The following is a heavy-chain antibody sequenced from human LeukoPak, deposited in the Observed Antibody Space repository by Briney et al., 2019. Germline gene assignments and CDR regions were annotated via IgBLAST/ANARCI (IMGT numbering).Heavy chain of an antibody. Sequence: GGSLRLSCAASGLTFSGYEMNWVRQAPGKGLEWVSYISSSGTTIYSADSVKGRFTISRDNAKNSLYLQMNSLRAEDTAVYYCAKGRDILTGYYNYWGQGTLVTVSS. CDR2: ISSSGTTI. CDR3: AKGRDILTGYYNY. CDR1: GLTFSGYE. J-gene: IGHJ4*02. V-gene: IGHV3-48*03. D-gene: IGHD3-9*01.